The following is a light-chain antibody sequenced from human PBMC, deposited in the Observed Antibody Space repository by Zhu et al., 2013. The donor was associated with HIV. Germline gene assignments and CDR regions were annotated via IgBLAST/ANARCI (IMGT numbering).Light chain of an antibody. CDR2: GAS. V-gene: IGKV3-15*01. J-gene: IGKJ1*01. CDR1: QTVSYKH. Sequence: EVVLMQSPGTLSLSPGERATLSCRASQTVSYKHIAWYQQKPGQAPRLLIYGASTRATGIPARFSGSGSGTEFTLTISSLQSEDFAVYYCQQYDNWPPWTFGQGTKVEIK. CDR3: QQYDNWPPWT.